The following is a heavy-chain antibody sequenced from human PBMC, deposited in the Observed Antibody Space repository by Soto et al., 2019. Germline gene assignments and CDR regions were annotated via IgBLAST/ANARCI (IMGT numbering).Heavy chain of an antibody. D-gene: IGHD3-22*01. CDR2: IHYSGAT. V-gene: IGHV4-59*01. CDR1: GGSINGYF. Sequence: SETLSLTCTVSGGSINGYFWSWIRQPPGKGLEWIGSIHYSGATKLRSSLQSRLDISVDTSENQFFLKLTSVTAADTAVYYCARGLLTARCEASGYDTFDDWGQGTMVTVSS. J-gene: IGHJ3*01. CDR3: ARGLLTARCEASGYDTFDD.